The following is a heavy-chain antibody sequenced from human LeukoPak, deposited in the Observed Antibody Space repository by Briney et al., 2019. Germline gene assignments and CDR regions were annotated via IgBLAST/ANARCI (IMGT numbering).Heavy chain of an antibody. J-gene: IGHJ4*02. Sequence: TSETLSLTCTVSGGSIISYYWSWIRQPPGKRLEWIGYISYSGSTNYNPSLKSRVTISVDTSKNQFSLKLSSVTAADTAVYYCARAHSSGWPFDYWGQGTLVTVSS. CDR1: GGSIISYY. CDR3: ARAHSSGWPFDY. D-gene: IGHD6-19*01. CDR2: ISYSGST. V-gene: IGHV4-59*08.